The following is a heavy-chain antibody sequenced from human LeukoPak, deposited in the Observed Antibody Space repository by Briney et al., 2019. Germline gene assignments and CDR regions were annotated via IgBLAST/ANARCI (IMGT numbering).Heavy chain of an antibody. V-gene: IGHV3-23*01. CDR2: ISGSGGST. CDR1: GFTFSSYA. J-gene: IGHJ4*02. D-gene: IGHD3-22*01. CDR3: AKDHRSSYYDSSGYSY. Sequence: GGSLRLSCAASGFTFSSYAMSWVRQAPGKGLEWVSAISGSGGSTYYADSVKGRFTISRDNSKNTLYLQMNSLRAADTAVYYCAKDHRSSYYDSSGYSYWGQGTLVTVSS.